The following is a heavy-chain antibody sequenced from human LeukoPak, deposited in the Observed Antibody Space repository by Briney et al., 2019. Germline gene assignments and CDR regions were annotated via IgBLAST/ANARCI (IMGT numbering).Heavy chain of an antibody. CDR2: INHSGST. CDR1: GGSFSGYY. J-gene: IGHJ6*03. V-gene: IGHV4-34*01. Sequence: SETLSLTCAVYGGSFSGYYWSWIRQPPGKGLEWIGEINHSGSTNYNPSLKGRVTISVDTSKNQFSLKLSSVTAADTAVYYCARAPRYYYYYMDVWGKGTTVTVSS. CDR3: ARAPRYYYYYMDV.